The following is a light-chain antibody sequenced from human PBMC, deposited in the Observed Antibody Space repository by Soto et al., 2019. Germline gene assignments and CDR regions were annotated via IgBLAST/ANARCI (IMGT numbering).Light chain of an antibody. CDR3: QQYASSRT. V-gene: IGKV3-20*01. CDR1: QSVSSSY. CDR2: GAS. Sequence: EFVLTQSPGTLSLSPGERATLSCRASQSVSSSYLAWYQQKPGQAPRLLIFGASSRATGIPDRFSGSGSGTDFTLTISRLEPEDFAVYYCQQYASSRTFGQGTKVEIK. J-gene: IGKJ1*01.